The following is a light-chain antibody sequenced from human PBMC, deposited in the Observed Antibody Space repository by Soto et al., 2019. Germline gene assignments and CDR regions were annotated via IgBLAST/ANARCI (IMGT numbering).Light chain of an antibody. CDR3: AAWDDSLNGLYV. Sequence: QSVLTQPASVSGSPGQSTTISCTGSSSNIGSNTVNWYQQLPGTAPKLLIHSNNQRPSGVPDRFSGSKSGTSASLAISGLQSEDEADYYCAAWDDSLNGLYVFGTGTKVTVL. V-gene: IGLV1-44*01. CDR2: SNN. J-gene: IGLJ1*01. CDR1: SSNIGSNT.